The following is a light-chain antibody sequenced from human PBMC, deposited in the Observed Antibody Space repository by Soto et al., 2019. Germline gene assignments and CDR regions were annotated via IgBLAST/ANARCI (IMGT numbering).Light chain of an antibody. Sequence: QSVLTQPPSASGTPGQGVTISCSGGSSNIGTNTVHWYQQLPGTAPKLLISSINQRPSGVPDRFSGSKSGTSASLAISGLRSEDEADYYCATWDDSLNGWVFGGGTKVTVL. CDR3: ATWDDSLNGWV. V-gene: IGLV1-44*01. CDR1: SSNIGTNT. J-gene: IGLJ3*02. CDR2: SIN.